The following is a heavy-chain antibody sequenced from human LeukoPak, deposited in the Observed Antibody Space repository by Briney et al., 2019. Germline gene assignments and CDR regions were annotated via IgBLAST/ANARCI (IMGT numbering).Heavy chain of an antibody. CDR2: NYHSGSA. CDR3: VRYCSSTTCYTRAVDY. D-gene: IGHD2-2*02. Sequence: ASDTLSLTCAVDGGSFSGYYWAWIRQPPGKVLAFIGSNYHSGSAYYNPSLKSRVTISVDTSKNQFSLKLSSVTAADTAVYYCVRYCSSTTCYTRAVDYWGQGTLVTVSS. CDR1: GGSFSGYY. V-gene: IGHV4-38-2*01. J-gene: IGHJ4*02.